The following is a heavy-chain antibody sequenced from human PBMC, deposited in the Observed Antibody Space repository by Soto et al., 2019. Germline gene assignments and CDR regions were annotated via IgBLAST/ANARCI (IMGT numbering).Heavy chain of an antibody. CDR2: VHISGHS. J-gene: IGHJ5*01. Sequence: SETLSLTCTLSGGSVRAPDWWNWVRQSPDKGLEWIAEVHISGHSNYNPSLRSRVSLSIDSSKNQFYLNLNSVTAADTAIYYCVRVRQGCSANNCYFDPWGQGTQVTVS. D-gene: IGHD1-1*01. V-gene: IGHV4-4*02. CDR1: GGSVRAPDW. CDR3: VRVRQGCSANNCYFDP.